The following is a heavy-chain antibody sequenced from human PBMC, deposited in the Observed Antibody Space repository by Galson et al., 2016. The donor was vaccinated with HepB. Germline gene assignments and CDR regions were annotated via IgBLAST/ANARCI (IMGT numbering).Heavy chain of an antibody. CDR2: ISYSGST. CDR3: ARVSGNAFDI. Sequence: SETLSLTCSVSGGSISSGPYYWGWIRQPPGQGLEWIGSISYSGSTYYSPSLKSRVTISVDTSKNHFSLNLNSVTAADTAVYYCARVSGNAFDIWGHGTMVTVSS. V-gene: IGHV4-39*02. J-gene: IGHJ3*02. CDR1: GGSISSGPYY.